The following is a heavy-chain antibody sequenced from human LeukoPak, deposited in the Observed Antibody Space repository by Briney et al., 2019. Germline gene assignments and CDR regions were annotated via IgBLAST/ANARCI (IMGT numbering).Heavy chain of an antibody. D-gene: IGHD3-16*01. CDR1: GFTFSSYW. V-gene: IGHV3-7*03. CDR2: IKQDGSEK. J-gene: IGHJ4*02. CDR3: AQSGSYAAFDY. Sequence: GGSLRLSRAASGFTFSSYWMSWVRQAPGKGLEWVANIKQDGSEKYYVDSVKGRFTISRDNAKNSLYLQMNSLKTEDTAVYYCAQSGSYAAFDYWGQGTLVTVSS.